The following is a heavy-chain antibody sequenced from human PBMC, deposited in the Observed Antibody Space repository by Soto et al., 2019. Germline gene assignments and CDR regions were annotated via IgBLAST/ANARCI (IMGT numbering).Heavy chain of an antibody. D-gene: IGHD6-6*01. CDR1: GFTFSSYA. V-gene: IGHV3-30-3*01. CDR2: ISYDGSNK. CDR3: ARARPRYGMDV. Sequence: QVQLVESGGGVVQPGRSLRLSCAASGFTFSSYAMHWVRQAPGKGLEWVAVISYDGSNKYYADSVKGRFTISRDNSKNTLYRQMNSLRAEDTAVYYCARARPRYGMDVWGQGTTVTVSS. J-gene: IGHJ6*02.